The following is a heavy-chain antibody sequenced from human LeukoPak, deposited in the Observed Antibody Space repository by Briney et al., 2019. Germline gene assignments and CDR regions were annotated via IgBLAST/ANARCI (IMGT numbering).Heavy chain of an antibody. CDR1: GYTFTGYY. CDR3: ARDSFGGVIVFGY. V-gene: IGHV1-2*02. J-gene: IGHJ4*02. Sequence: GASVKVSCKASGYTFTGYYMHWVRQAPGQGLEWMGWINPNSGGTNYAQKFQGRVTMTRDTSISTAYMELSRLRSDDTAVYYCARDSFGGVIVFGYWGQGTLVTVSS. D-gene: IGHD3-16*02. CDR2: INPNSGGT.